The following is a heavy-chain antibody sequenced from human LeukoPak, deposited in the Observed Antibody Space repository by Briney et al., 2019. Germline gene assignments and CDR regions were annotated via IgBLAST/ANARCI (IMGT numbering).Heavy chain of an antibody. D-gene: IGHD5-24*01. V-gene: IGHV3-7*01. Sequence: PGGSLRLSCAASGFTFSSYDMSWVRQAPGKGLEWVANIKQDGSEKYYVDSVKGRFTISRDNAKNSLYLQMNSLRAEDTAVYYCARDVGDGYSLGAFDIWGQGTMVTVSS. J-gene: IGHJ3*02. CDR1: GFTFSSYD. CDR3: ARDVGDGYSLGAFDI. CDR2: IKQDGSEK.